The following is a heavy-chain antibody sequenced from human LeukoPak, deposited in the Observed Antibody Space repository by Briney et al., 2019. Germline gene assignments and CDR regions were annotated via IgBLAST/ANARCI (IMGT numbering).Heavy chain of an antibody. V-gene: IGHV4-4*02. CDR1: GGSISSSNW. CDR3: ARHKEESGAYRPNDY. CDR2: IYHSGST. D-gene: IGHD1-1*01. J-gene: IGHJ4*02. Sequence: SETLSLTCAVSGGSISSSNWWSWVRQPPGKGLEWIGEIYHSGSTNYNPSLKSRVTISVDKSKSQFSLKLSSVTAADTAVYYCARHKEESGAYRPNDYWGQGTLVTVSS.